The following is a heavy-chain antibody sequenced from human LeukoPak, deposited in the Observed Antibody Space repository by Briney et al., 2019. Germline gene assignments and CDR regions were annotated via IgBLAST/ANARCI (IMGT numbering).Heavy chain of an antibody. CDR3: TTVRRFGESTFDY. CDR1: GFTFSNAW. J-gene: IGHJ4*02. CDR2: IKSKTDGGTT. V-gene: IGHV3-15*01. D-gene: IGHD3-10*01. Sequence: GGSLRLSCAASGFTFSNAWMSWVRQAPGKGLEWVGRIKSKTDGGTTDYAAPVKGRFTISRDDSKNTLYLQMNSLKTEDTAAYYCTTVRRFGESTFDYWGQGTLVTVSS.